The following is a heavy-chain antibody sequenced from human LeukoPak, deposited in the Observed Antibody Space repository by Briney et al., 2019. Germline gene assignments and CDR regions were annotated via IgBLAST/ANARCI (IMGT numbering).Heavy chain of an antibody. CDR2: IYYSGST. J-gene: IGHJ3*02. Sequence: TSETLSLTCTVSDGSSIISSWNWLRQPPGKGLEWIGYIYYSGSTKYNPSLESRVTISVDTSKNQISLNLRSVTAADTAIYYCARSGNVDGAFDIWGQGTMVTVSS. CDR3: ARSGNVDGAFDI. V-gene: IGHV4-59*08. D-gene: IGHD3-10*01. CDR1: DGSSIISS.